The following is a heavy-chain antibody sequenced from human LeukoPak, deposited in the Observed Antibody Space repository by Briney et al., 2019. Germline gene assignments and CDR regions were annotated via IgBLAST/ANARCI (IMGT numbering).Heavy chain of an antibody. CDR1: GGSFSGYY. D-gene: IGHD3-22*01. CDR2: INHSGST. CDR3: ARSHHYYDSSGHGY. J-gene: IGHJ4*02. V-gene: IGHV4-34*01. Sequence: SETPSLTCAVYGGSFSGYYWSWIRQPPGKGLEWIGEINHSGSTNYNPSLKSRVTISVDTSKNQFSLKLSSVTAADTAVYYCARSHHYYDSSGHGYWGQGTLVTVSS.